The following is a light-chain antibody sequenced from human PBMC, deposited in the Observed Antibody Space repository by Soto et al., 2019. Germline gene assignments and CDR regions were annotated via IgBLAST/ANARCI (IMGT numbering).Light chain of an antibody. CDR3: QQYDNLPWT. V-gene: IGKV1-33*01. Sequence: DIQMPQSPSSLSASVGDRVPITCQASQDISNYLNWYQQKPGKAPKLLIYDASNLETGVPSRFSGSGSGTEFTFTISSLQPEDIATDYCQQYDNLPWTFGQVNKVEL. CDR1: QDISNY. J-gene: IGKJ1*01. CDR2: DAS.